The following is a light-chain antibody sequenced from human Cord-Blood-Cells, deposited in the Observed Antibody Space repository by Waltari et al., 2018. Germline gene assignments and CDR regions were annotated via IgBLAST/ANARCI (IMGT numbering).Light chain of an antibody. V-gene: IGKV2-30*02. Sequence: VVMTQSPLSLPVTLGQPASISCRSSQSLVHSAANTYLDWFQQRPGQSPRRLISKVSNRDSGVPDRFSGSGSGTDVTLRISRVEAEDVGVYYCMQGTHWYTFGQGTKLEIK. CDR2: KVS. CDR1: QSLVHSAANTY. CDR3: MQGTHWYT. J-gene: IGKJ2*01.